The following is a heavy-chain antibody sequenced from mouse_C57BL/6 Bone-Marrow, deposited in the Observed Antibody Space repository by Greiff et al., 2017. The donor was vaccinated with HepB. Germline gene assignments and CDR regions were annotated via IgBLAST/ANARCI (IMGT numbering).Heavy chain of an antibody. J-gene: IGHJ2*01. Sequence: VQLKESGPGLVKPFQSLSLTCSVTGYSITSGYYWNWIRQFPGNKLEWMGYISYDGSNNYNPSLKNRISITRDTSKNQFFLKLNSVTTEDTATYYCAGGSVDYWGQGTTLTVSS. V-gene: IGHV3-6*01. CDR2: ISYDGSN. CDR1: GYSITSGYY. CDR3: AGGSVDY. D-gene: IGHD1-1*02.